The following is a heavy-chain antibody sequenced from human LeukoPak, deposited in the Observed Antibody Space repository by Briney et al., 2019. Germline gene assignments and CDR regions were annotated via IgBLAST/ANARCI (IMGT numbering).Heavy chain of an antibody. D-gene: IGHD2/OR15-2a*01. V-gene: IGHV3-30*18. CDR1: GCAVSSSD. CDR2: ISYDATNK. J-gene: IGHJ4*02. Sequence: PGGSLRLACAASGCAVSSSDVHWGRQGPGKGLEWVAVISYDATNKYYADSVKGRFTLSRDNSKNTLYLQTNTLRDEDTAVYYCAKASSNYFYYFEYWGQGTLVTVSS. CDR3: AKASSNYFYYFEY.